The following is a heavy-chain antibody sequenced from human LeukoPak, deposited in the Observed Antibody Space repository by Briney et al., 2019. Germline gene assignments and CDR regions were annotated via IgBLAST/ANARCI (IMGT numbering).Heavy chain of an antibody. J-gene: IGHJ3*02. Sequence: SVKVSCKASGGTFSSYAISWVRQAPGQGLEWMGGIIPIFGTANYAQKFQGRVTITADESTSTAYMELSSLRSEDTAVYYCAREYSVMIFGVVIRSDAFDIWDKGQWSPSLQ. CDR1: GGTFSSYA. V-gene: IGHV1-69*13. CDR2: IIPIFGTA. D-gene: IGHD3-3*01. CDR3: AREYSVMIFGVVIRSDAFDI.